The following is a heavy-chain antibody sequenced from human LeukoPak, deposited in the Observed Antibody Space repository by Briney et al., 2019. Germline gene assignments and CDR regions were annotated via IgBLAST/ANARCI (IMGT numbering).Heavy chain of an antibody. V-gene: IGHV3-30*18. CDR3: AKDLGGITIFGVVIERYGMDV. CDR2: ISYDGSNK. CDR1: GFTSSSYG. J-gene: IGHJ6*02. D-gene: IGHD3-3*01. Sequence: GRSLRLSCAASGFTSSSYGMHWVRQAPGKGLEWVAVISYDGSNKYYADSVKGRFTISRDNSKNTLYLQMNSLRAEDTAVYYCAKDLGGITIFGVVIERYGMDVWGQGTTVTVSS.